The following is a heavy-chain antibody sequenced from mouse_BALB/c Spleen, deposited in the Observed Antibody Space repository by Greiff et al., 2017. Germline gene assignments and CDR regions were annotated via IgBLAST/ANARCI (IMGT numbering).Heavy chain of an antibody. Sequence: EVKLVESGPELVKPGASVKISCKASGYTFTDYNMHWVKQSHGKSLEWIGYIYPYNGGTGYNQKFKSKATLTVDNSSSTAYMELRSLTSEDSAVYYCAYGSSYYYAMDYWGQGTSVTVSS. CDR1: GYTFTDYN. V-gene: IGHV1S29*02. CDR3: AYGSSYYYAMDY. D-gene: IGHD1-1*01. CDR2: IYPYNGGT. J-gene: IGHJ4*01.